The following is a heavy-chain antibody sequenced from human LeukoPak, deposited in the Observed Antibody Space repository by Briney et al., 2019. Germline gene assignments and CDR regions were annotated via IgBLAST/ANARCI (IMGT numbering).Heavy chain of an antibody. V-gene: IGHV3-23*01. Sequence: PGGSLRLSCAASGFTFSSYAMSWVRQAPGKGLEWVSAISGSGGSTYYADSVKGRFNISRDNSKNTLYLQMNSLRAEDTAVYYWEKGGHWLALNYGGREPLVPVS. CDR2: ISGSGGST. D-gene: IGHD6-19*01. CDR3: EKGGHWLALNY. J-gene: IGHJ4*02. CDR1: GFTFSSYA.